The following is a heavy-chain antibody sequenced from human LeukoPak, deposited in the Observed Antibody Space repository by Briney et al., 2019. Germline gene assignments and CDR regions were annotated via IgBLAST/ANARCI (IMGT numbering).Heavy chain of an antibody. CDR3: AALYGRSSGWLGY. V-gene: IGHV1-2*02. CDR2: INPNSGGT. J-gene: IGHJ4*02. Sequence: GASVKVSCKASGYTFTGYYMHWVRQAPGQGLEWMGWINPNSGGTNYAQKFQGRVTMTRDTSISTAYMELSRLRSDDTAVYYCAALYGRSSGWLGYWGQGTLVTVSS. D-gene: IGHD3-22*01. CDR1: GYTFTGYY.